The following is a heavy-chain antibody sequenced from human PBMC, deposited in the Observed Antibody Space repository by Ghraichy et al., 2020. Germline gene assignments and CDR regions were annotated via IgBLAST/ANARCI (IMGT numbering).Heavy chain of an antibody. CDR2: IRTISTPI. D-gene: IGHD2-21*01. V-gene: IGHV3-48*02. J-gene: IGHJ2*01. Sequence: GGSLRLSCVGSRFTFSNNNMNWVRQAPGKGLEWIAYIRTISTPIYYADSVKGRFTISRDNAKNSVWLQMNSLRDEDTAVYYCARGDYWYLDLWGRGTLVTVSS. CDR3: ARGDYWYLDL. CDR1: RFTFSNNN.